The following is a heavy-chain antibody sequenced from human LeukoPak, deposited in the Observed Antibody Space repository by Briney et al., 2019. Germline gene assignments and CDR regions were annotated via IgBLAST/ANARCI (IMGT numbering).Heavy chain of an antibody. J-gene: IGHJ1*01. Sequence: NPSETLSLTCTVSGGSISSYYWSWIRQPPGKGLEWIGYIYTSGSTNYNPSLKSRVTMSVDTSKNQFSLKLSSVTAADTAVYYCARDAGTPAEYFQHWGQGTLVTVSS. CDR3: ARDAGTPAEYFQH. CDR1: GGSISSYY. D-gene: IGHD6-13*01. V-gene: IGHV4-4*09. CDR2: IYTSGST.